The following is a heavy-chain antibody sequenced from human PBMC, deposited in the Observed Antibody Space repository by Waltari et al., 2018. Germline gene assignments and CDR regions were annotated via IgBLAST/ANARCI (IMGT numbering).Heavy chain of an antibody. Sequence: QVRLQESGPGLLKPSETLSLTCGVSGYSINSGYYWGWIRQPPGKGLEWIGTIYHDGSTFYNPSLKSRLTMSMDTSKNEFSLKLSSVTAADTAVYYCTRQVLGYCTSAPCRRLDSWGQGTLVTVSS. J-gene: IGHJ4*02. V-gene: IGHV4-38-2*01. CDR3: TRQVLGYCTSAPCRRLDS. CDR2: IYHDGST. D-gene: IGHD2-2*03. CDR1: GYSINSGYY.